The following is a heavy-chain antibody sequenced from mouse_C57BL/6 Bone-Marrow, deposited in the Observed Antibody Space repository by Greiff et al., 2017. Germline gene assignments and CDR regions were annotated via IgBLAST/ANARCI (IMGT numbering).Heavy chain of an antibody. J-gene: IGHJ4*01. CDR2: ISDGGNYT. V-gene: IGHV5-4*01. D-gene: IGHD1-1*01. Sequence: DVKLVESGGGLVKPGGSLKLSCAASGFTFSSYAMSWVRQTPEKRLEWVATISDGGNYTYYPDNVKGRFTISRDNAKNNLYLQMSHLKSEDTAMYYCARDRYGSSLYAMDYWGQGTSVTVSS. CDR3: ARDRYGSSLYAMDY. CDR1: GFTFSSYA.